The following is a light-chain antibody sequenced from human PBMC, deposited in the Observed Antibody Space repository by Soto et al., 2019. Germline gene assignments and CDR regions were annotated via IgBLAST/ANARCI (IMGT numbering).Light chain of an antibody. CDR2: GES. V-gene: IGKV3-15*01. CDR3: QQHYGLPLT. CDR1: QSISNT. J-gene: IGKJ4*01. Sequence: EIVMTQSPATLSVAPGERATLSCRASQSISNTVAWYQQKPGQAPRLLIFGESTRATGIPARFSGSGSETEVTLTISSLQSEDSAVYYCQQHYGLPLTFGGGTKVEIK.